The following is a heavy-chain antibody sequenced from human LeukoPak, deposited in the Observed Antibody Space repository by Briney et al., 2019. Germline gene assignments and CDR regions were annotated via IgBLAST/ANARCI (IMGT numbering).Heavy chain of an antibody. CDR3: ARGPDRGNWFDP. CDR1: GDTFSSYA. CDR2: IIPIFGTA. Sequence: GSSVKVSCKASGDTFSSYAISWVRQAPGQGLEWMGGIIPIFGTANYAQKFQGRVTITADESTSTAYMELSSLRSEDTAVYYCARGPDRGNWFDPWGQGTLVTVSS. J-gene: IGHJ5*02. V-gene: IGHV1-69*01.